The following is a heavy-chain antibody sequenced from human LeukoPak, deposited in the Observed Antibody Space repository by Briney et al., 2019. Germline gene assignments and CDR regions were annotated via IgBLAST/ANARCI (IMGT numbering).Heavy chain of an antibody. CDR3: AKVTFSGRYEPFDY. CDR1: GFTFSSYG. J-gene: IGHJ4*02. Sequence: PGGSLRLSCAASGFTFSSYGMHWVRQAPGKGLEWVAVISYDGSNKYYADSVKGRFTISRDNSKNTLYLQMNSLRAEDTAVYYCAKVTFSGRYEPFDYWGQGTLVTVSS. V-gene: IGHV3-30*18. CDR2: ISYDGSNK. D-gene: IGHD6-19*01.